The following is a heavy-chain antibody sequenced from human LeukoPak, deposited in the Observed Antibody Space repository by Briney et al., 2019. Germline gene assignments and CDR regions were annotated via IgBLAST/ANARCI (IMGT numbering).Heavy chain of an antibody. J-gene: IGHJ4*02. CDR1: GYTFSVNY. CDR3: TRGMGTSWFDF. D-gene: IGHD2-15*01. V-gene: IGHV1-2*02. Sequence: ASVKVSCKASGYTFSVNYIHWVRQAPGQGREWMAWINPDSGVSNSAQRFQGRVTLTRDTSISTAYMEVSGLTSDDTAVYYCTRGMGTSWFDFWGQGTLVTVSS. CDR2: INPDSGVS.